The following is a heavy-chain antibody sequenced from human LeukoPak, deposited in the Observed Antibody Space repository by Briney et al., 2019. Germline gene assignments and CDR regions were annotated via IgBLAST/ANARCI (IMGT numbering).Heavy chain of an antibody. CDR3: ARELPVVAASIDY. V-gene: IGHV3-23*01. Sequence: GGSLRLSCAASGFTFSSYAMNWVRQAPGKGLEWVSTISGSGGSTYNADSVRGRFTIARDNSKNTLYLQMNSLRAEDTAVYYCARELPVVAASIDYWGQGTLVTVSS. CDR2: ISGSGGST. CDR1: GFTFSSYA. D-gene: IGHD2-15*01. J-gene: IGHJ4*02.